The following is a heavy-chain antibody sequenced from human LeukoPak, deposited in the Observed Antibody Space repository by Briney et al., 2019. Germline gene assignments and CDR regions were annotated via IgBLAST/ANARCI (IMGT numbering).Heavy chain of an antibody. CDR1: GGSISSYY. CDR2: IYYSGSTNYNPSLKSA. Sequence: SETLSLTCTVSGGSISSYYWSWIRQPPGKGLEWMGYIYYSGSTNYNPSLKSANYNPSLKSPLTISVDPSKNHFSLKLSSVPAADKAVYYCAGHARVAESDFWGQGTLVTVSS. J-gene: IGHJ4*02. CDR3: AGHARVAESDF. V-gene: IGHV4-59*08. D-gene: IGHD3-3*01.